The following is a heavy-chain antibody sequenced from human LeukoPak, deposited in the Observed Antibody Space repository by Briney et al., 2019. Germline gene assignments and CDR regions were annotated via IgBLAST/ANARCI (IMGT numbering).Heavy chain of an antibody. CDR3: AKDSSTYYYGSGSYGGSVDY. CDR2: ISAYNGNT. V-gene: IGHV1-18*01. J-gene: IGHJ4*02. Sequence: ASVKVSCKASGYTFTSYGISWVRQAPGQGLEWMGWISAYNGNTNYAQKLQGRVTMTTDTSTSTAYMELRSLRSDDTAVYYCAKDSSTYYYGSGSYGGSVDYWGQGTLVTVSS. CDR1: GYTFTSYG. D-gene: IGHD3-10*01.